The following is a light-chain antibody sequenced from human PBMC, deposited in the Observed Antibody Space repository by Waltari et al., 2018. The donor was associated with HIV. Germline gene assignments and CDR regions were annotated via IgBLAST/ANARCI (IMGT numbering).Light chain of an antibody. CDR2: EVS. CDR1: SSAVGGYDS. CDR3: SSYAGSNNVV. J-gene: IGLJ2*01. Sequence: QSALTQPPSASGSPGPSVTISCTGTSSAVGGYDSVSWYQQHPGKAPKLMIYEVSKRPSGVPDRFSGSKSGNTASLTVSGLQAEDEADYYCSSYAGSNNVVFGGGTKLTVL. V-gene: IGLV2-8*01.